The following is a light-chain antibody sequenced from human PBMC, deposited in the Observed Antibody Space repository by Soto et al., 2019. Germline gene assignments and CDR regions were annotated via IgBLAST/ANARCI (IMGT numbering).Light chain of an antibody. CDR2: GAS. V-gene: IGKV1-6*01. Sequence: AIQMTQSPSSLSSSVGDRVTITCRASQGIGDELGWYQQKPGKAPKLLIYGASTLQSGVPSRFSGRGSGTDFTLTISSLQPEDFATYYCLQDYAFPWTFGQGTQVEIK. CDR1: QGIGDE. J-gene: IGKJ1*01. CDR3: LQDYAFPWT.